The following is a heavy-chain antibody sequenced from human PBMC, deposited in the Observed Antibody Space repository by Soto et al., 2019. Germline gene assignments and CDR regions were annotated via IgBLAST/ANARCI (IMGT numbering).Heavy chain of an antibody. CDR1: GYTFTSYA. CDR3: ARSPVEPGAFDY. D-gene: IGHD3-10*01. J-gene: IGHJ4*02. V-gene: IGHV1-3*01. CDR2: INAGNGNT. Sequence: QVQLVQSGAEVKKPGASVKVSCKASGYTFTSYAMHWVRQAPGQRLEWMVWINAGNGNTKYSQKFQGRVTITRDTSASTAYMELSSLRSEDTAVYYCARSPVEPGAFDYWGQGTLVTVSS.